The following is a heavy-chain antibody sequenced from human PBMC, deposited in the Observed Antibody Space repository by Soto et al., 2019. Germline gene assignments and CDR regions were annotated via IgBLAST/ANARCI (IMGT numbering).Heavy chain of an antibody. D-gene: IGHD2-15*01. J-gene: IGHJ4*02. CDR1: GGSISSSSYY. V-gene: IGHV4-39*01. CDR2: IYYSGST. CDR3: NSAAPSFDY. Sequence: SDTLSLTCTVSGGSISSSSYYWGWIRQPPGKGLEWIGSIYYSGSTYYNPSLKSRVTISVDTSKNQFSLKLSSVTAADTAVYYCNSAAPSFDYWGQGTLVTVSS.